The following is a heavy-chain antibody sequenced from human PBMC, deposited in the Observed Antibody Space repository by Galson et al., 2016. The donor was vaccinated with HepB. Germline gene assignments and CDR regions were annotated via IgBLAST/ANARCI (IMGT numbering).Heavy chain of an antibody. J-gene: IGHJ4*02. V-gene: IGHV1-18*01. Sequence: SVKVSCKASGYTFSNYGVTWVRQAPGQGLEWIGWISTYNGDTNYAQRLQGRLTMTTDTSTSTAYMEMRSLTSDDTAVYYCVRGSSRVRTDFWGQGTLVTVSS. CDR2: ISTYNGDT. CDR3: VRGSSRVRTDF. D-gene: IGHD3-10*01. CDR1: GYTFSNYG.